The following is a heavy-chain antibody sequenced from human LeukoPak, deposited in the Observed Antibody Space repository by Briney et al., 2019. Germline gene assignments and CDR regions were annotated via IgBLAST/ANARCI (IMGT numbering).Heavy chain of an antibody. V-gene: IGHV3-7*03. CDR2: IRQDGSAK. Sequence: SGGSLRLSCTASGFIFNDFWMSWVRQAPGEGLEWVANIRQDGSAKNYVDSVKGRFTISRDNAKKSLYLQMNSLKVEDTAIYYCAKYTSGGSRTFDYWGQGTLVTVSS. CDR1: GFIFNDFW. CDR3: AKYTSGGSRTFDY. J-gene: IGHJ4*02. D-gene: IGHD1-26*01.